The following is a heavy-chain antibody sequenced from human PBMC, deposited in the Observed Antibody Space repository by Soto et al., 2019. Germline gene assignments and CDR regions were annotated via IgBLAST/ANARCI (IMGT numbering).Heavy chain of an antibody. J-gene: IGHJ5*02. CDR2: IYYSGST. D-gene: IGHD1-7*01. Sequence: ETLSLSCPVSGVSISSYYWSWIRQPPGKGLEWIGYIYYSGSTNYNPSLKSRVTISVDTSKNQFSLKLSSVTAADTAVYYCARGVLLELRGYNWFDPWGQGTLVTV. V-gene: IGHV4-59*01. CDR3: ARGVLLELRGYNWFDP. CDR1: GVSISSYY.